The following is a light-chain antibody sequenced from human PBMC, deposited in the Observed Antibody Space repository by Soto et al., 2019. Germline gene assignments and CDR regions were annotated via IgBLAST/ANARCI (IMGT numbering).Light chain of an antibody. CDR3: MQALQTPYT. Sequence: DIVMTQSPLSLPASPGEPASISCRPSQSLLHSNGYKYLDWYVQKPGQSPQLLIYLGSNRASGVPDRFSGSGSGTDFTLKISRVEAEDVGVYYWMQALQTPYTFGQGTKLEIK. J-gene: IGKJ2*01. CDR1: QSLLHSNGYKY. CDR2: LGS. V-gene: IGKV2-28*01.